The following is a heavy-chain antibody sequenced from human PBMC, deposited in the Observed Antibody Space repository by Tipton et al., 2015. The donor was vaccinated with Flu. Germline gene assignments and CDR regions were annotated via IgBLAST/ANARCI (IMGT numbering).Heavy chain of an antibody. CDR1: GGSISSSSYY. D-gene: IGHD3-22*01. CDR2: IYYSGST. CDR3: ARLRANSYDSSGYSDY. Sequence: TLSLTCTVSGGSISSSSYYWGWIRQPPGKGLEWIGSIYYSGSTYYNPSLKSRVTISVDTSKNQFSLKLSSVTAADTAVYYCARLRANSYDSSGYSDYWGQGTLGTVSS. V-gene: IGHV4-39*07. J-gene: IGHJ4*02.